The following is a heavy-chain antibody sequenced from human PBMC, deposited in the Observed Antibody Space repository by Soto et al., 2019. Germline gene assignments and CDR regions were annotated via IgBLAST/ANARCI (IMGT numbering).Heavy chain of an antibody. CDR1: GGTFSSYA. D-gene: IGHD3-10*01. CDR2: IIPIFGTA. V-gene: IGHV1-69*05. Sequence: SVKVSCKASGGTFSSYAISWVRQAPGQGLEWMGGIIPIFGTANHAQKFKGRVTLTSDTPTSTVYMELRSLRSEDTAIYYCARDEYHYGSGSSYSTLDDWGQGTLVTVSS. J-gene: IGHJ4*02. CDR3: ARDEYHYGSGSSYSTLDD.